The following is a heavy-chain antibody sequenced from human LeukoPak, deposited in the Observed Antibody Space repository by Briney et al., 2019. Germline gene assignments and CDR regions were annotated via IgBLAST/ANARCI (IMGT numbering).Heavy chain of an antibody. V-gene: IGHV4-39*01. CDR1: GGSISSSSYY. D-gene: IGHD3-10*01. Sequence: SETLSLTCTVSGGSISSSSYYWGWIRQPPGKGLEWIGSMSYSGSTYYNPSLKSRVTIAVDTSKTQFSLKLSSETAADTAVYYCARFYTTSQYGSGYMDVWGKGTTVTVSS. CDR2: MSYSGST. J-gene: IGHJ6*03. CDR3: ARFYTTSQYGSGYMDV.